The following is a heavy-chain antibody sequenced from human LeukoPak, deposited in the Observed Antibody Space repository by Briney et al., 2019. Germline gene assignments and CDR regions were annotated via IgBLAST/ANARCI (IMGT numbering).Heavy chain of an antibody. V-gene: IGHV1-69*13. CDR2: IIPIFGTA. Sequence: SVKVSCKASGGTFSSYAISWVRQAPGQGLEWMGGIIPIFGTANYAQRFQGRVTITADESTSTAYMELSSLRSEDTAVYDCARVFSPDYSNNRYYYYYMDVWGKGTTVTVSS. CDR1: GGTFSSYA. J-gene: IGHJ6*03. D-gene: IGHD4-11*01. CDR3: ARVFSPDYSNNRYYYYYMDV.